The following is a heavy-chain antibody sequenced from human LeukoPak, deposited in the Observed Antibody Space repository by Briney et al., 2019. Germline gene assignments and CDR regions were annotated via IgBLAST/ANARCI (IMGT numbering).Heavy chain of an antibody. J-gene: IGHJ5*02. Sequence: SETLSLTCTVSGGSISSSSYYWGWIRQPPGKGLEWIGSIYYSGSTYYNPSLKSRVTISVDTSKNQFSLKLSSVTAADTAVYYCARGSLTYNWFDPWGQGTLVTVSS. V-gene: IGHV4-39*07. CDR2: IYYSGST. CDR1: GGSISSSSYY. CDR3: ARGSLTYNWFDP. D-gene: IGHD3-9*01.